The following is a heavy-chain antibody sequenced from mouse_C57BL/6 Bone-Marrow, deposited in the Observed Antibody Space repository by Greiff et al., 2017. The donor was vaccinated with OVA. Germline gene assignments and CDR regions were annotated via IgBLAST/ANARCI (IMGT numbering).Heavy chain of an antibody. V-gene: IGHV1-82*01. D-gene: IGHD3-2*02. J-gene: IGHJ2*01. CDR2: IYPGDGDT. CDR1: GYAFSSSW. Sequence: QVQLQQSGPELVKPGASVKISCKASGYAFSSSWMNWVKQRPGKGLEWIGRIYPGDGDTNYNGKFKGKATLTADKSSSTAYMQLSSLTSEDSAVYFCARRNSSGYLDYGGQGTTLTVSS. CDR3: ARRNSSGYLDY.